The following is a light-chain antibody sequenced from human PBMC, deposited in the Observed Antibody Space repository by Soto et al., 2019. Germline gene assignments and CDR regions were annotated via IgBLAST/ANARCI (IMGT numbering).Light chain of an antibody. CDR1: ESISNW. V-gene: IGKV1-5*01. CDR2: DAS. Sequence: DIQMTQSPSTLSASAGDRVTITCRASESISNWLAWYQQKPGKAPKVLIYDASILKSGVPSRFSGSRSGREFTLTISSLQPNDSATYFCQRYNDKFGQGTKVDIK. J-gene: IGKJ1*01. CDR3: QRYNDK.